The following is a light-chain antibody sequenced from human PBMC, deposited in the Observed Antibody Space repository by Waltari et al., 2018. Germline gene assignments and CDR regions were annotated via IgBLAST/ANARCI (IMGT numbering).Light chain of an antibody. CDR1: SSDVGGYNY. V-gene: IGLV2-11*01. CDR3: CSYAGSYTYV. CDR2: DVS. Sequence: QSALTQPRSVSGSPGQSVTISCTGTSSDVGGYNYASWYQQHPGKAPKLMSYDVSKRPSGVPDRFSGSKSGNTASLTISGLQAEDEADYYCCSYAGSYTYVFGTGTKVTVL. J-gene: IGLJ1*01.